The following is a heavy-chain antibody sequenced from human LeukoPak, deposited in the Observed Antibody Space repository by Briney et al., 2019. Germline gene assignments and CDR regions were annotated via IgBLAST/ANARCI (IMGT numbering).Heavy chain of an antibody. CDR1: GFTFSTYD. J-gene: IGHJ4*02. V-gene: IGHV3-30*02. Sequence: GGSLRLSCAGSGFTFSTYDMHWVRQAPGKGLEWVAFIQYDGSNKHYADSVKGRFSISRDQSKNTLYLQMNSLRAEDTAVYYCAKAHSGSYFDYWGQGTLVTVSS. CDR3: AKAHSGSYFDY. D-gene: IGHD1-26*01. CDR2: IQYDGSNK.